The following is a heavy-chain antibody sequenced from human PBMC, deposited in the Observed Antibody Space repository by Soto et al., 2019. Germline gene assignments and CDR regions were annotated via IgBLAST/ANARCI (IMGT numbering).Heavy chain of an antibody. J-gene: IGHJ6*03. CDR1: GGSFSGYQ. CDR2: INASGNI. D-gene: IGHD3-10*01. CDR3: ARGLILWFGELSRRGGYYYYMDV. Sequence: QVQLQQWGAGLLKPSETLSLTCAVYGGSFSGYQWSWIRQTPGKGLEWIGEINASGNINDNTSLKRRVTIVIDPPKKQISLQLSSVTAADTAVYYCARGLILWFGELSRRGGYYYYMDVWGKGTTVIVSS. V-gene: IGHV4-34*01.